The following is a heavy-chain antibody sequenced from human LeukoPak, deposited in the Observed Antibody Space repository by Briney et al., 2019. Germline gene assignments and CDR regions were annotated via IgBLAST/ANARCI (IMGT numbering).Heavy chain of an antibody. CDR3: ARGYCSSTRRQFHGKDL. V-gene: IGHV4-4*02. J-gene: IGHJ6*04. CDR2: IYHSGST. CDR1: GGSISSSNW. Sequence: SETLSLTCAVSGGSISSSNWWSWVRQPPGKGLEWIGEIYHSGSTNYNPSLKSRVTISVDKSKNQFSLKLSSVTAADTAVYYCARGYCSSTRRQFHGKDLRGKGTTVTVSS. D-gene: IGHD2-2*01.